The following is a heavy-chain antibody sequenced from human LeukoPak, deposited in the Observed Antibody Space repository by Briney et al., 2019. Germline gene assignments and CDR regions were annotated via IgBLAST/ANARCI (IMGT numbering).Heavy chain of an antibody. CDR1: GFTFSSYS. CDR3: ARGSNYYYFDV. Sequence: GGSLRLSCAASGFTFSSYSMNWVRQAPGKGLEWVSSISSSSSYIYYADSVKGRFTISRDNAKNSLYLQMDSLRVEDTAVYYCARGSNYYYFDVWGKGTTVTVSS. J-gene: IGHJ6*03. D-gene: IGHD3-10*01. CDR2: ISSSSSYI. V-gene: IGHV3-21*04.